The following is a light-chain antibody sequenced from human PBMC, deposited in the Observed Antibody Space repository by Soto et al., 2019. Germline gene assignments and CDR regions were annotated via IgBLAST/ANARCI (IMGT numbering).Light chain of an antibody. CDR2: GAS. V-gene: IGKV3-20*01. CDR1: QSVSNNY. J-gene: IGKJ1*01. CDR3: QQYGSSGT. Sequence: IVLPQTTGSLTLSPGQSAPLSCRASQSVSNNYLAWYQQKPGQAPRLLIYGASNRATGIPDRFSGSGSGTDFTLTISRLEPEDFAVYYCQQYGSSGTFGQGSKVDIK.